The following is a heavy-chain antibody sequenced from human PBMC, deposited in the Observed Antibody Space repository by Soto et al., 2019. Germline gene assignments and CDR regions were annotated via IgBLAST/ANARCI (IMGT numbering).Heavy chain of an antibody. J-gene: IGHJ4*02. CDR2: INPGGGTT. CDR1: GYTFRQYY. CDR3: ARDIAREKDY. Sequence: QVQLVQSGAEVKKPGASVKVSCKASGYTFRQYYIHWVRQAPGQGLEWMGVINPGGGTTPYAQKFQGRVTMTGDTSTSTVYMQLSSLTSDDTAGYFCARDIAREKDYWGQGTLVTVSS. D-gene: IGHD6-13*01. V-gene: IGHV1-46*01.